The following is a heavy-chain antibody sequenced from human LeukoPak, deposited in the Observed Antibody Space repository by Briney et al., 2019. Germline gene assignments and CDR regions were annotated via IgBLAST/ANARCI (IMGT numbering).Heavy chain of an antibody. V-gene: IGHV3-74*01. CDR3: ARDRYCSSTSCPTGDDAFDI. CDR1: GFTFSSYA. J-gene: IGHJ3*02. CDR2: INSDGSST. D-gene: IGHD2-2*01. Sequence: GGSLRLSCAASGFTFSSYAMSWVRQAPGKGLVWVSRINSDGSSTSYADSVKGRFTISRDNAKNTLYLQMNSLRAEDTAVYYCARDRYCSSTSCPTGDDAFDIWGQGTMVTVSS.